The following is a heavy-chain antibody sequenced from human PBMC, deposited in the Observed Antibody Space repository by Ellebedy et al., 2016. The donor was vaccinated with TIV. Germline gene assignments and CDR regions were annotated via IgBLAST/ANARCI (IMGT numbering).Heavy chain of an antibody. CDR3: AREADDTFDI. Sequence: GESLKISCAASGFTFKNYVMYWVRQAPGKGLEWVALISYDGSNKFYADSVKGRCTISRDNSGNTVYLQMNSLRAEETAVYYCAREADDTFDIWGQGTMVTVSS. CDR1: GFTFKNYV. J-gene: IGHJ3*02. V-gene: IGHV3-30-3*01. CDR2: ISYDGSNK.